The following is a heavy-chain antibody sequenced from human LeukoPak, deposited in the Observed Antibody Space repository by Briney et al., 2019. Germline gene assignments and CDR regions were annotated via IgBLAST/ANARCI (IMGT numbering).Heavy chain of an antibody. D-gene: IGHD6-19*01. CDR3: AVGRDIRVAGPGGYFDY. V-gene: IGHV3-11*01. CDR2: ISPGGQTT. J-gene: IGHJ4*02. Sequence: PGGSLRLSCAASGFTFSEYHMNWLRQATGKGLEWISYISPGGQTTYIADYVKGQVTLSRDNAKNLLALQMNSLAADDTAVYFCAVGRDIRVAGPGGYFDYWGQGTLVAVSS. CDR1: GFTFSEYH.